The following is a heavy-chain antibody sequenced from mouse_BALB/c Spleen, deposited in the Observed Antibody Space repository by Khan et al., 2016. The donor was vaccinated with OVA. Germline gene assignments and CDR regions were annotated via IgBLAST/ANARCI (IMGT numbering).Heavy chain of an antibody. CDR1: GFNIKNYY. J-gene: IGHJ2*01. Sequence: VRLQQSGTVLVRPGALVRLSCTASGFNIKNYYIHWVKQRPDQGLEWIGWIDPDNGNTMYDPNFQGKANITADTSSNTAYLQLSSLTSEVTAVYYCARSILLYVDYWGQGTTLTVSS. D-gene: IGHD2-3*01. CDR2: IDPDNGNT. CDR3: ARSILLYVDY. V-gene: IGHV14-1*02.